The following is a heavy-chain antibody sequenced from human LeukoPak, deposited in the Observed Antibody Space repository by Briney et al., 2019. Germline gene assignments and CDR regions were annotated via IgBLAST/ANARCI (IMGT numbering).Heavy chain of an antibody. V-gene: IGHV4-59*01. D-gene: IGHD5-18*01. Sequence: PSETLFLTCTVSSGSISNYYWSWIRQPPGRGLEWMGHIYSNGDTKYNPSLKGRVTMSVDTAKKQFSLTLSSVTAADTAVYYCARDGGGYTYAYIHWGQGTLVTVSS. CDR1: SGSISNYY. J-gene: IGHJ4*02. CDR3: ARDGGGYTYAYIH. CDR2: IYSNGDT.